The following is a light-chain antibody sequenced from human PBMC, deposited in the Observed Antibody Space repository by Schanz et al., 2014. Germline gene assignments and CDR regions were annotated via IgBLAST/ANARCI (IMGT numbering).Light chain of an antibody. J-gene: IGKJ4*01. Sequence: EIVVTQSPVTLAMSPGERATLSCRASRSISSNLAWYQQKPGQAPRLLIYGTAIRATGIPHRFSGSGSGTDFTLTISRLEPEDFAVYYCQQYGSSPKLTFGGGTKVEIK. CDR2: GTA. CDR1: RSISSN. V-gene: IGKV3-20*01. CDR3: QQYGSSPKLT.